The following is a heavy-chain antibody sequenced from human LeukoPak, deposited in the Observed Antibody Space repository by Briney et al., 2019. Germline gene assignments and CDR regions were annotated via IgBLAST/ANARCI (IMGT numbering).Heavy chain of an antibody. D-gene: IGHD6-19*01. V-gene: IGHV1-46*01. Sequence: ASVKVSCKASGGTFPNYAINWVRQAPGQGLEWMGIINPSGGTTNYAQKFQGRVTMTRDTSTTTLYMELSSLRSEDTAVYYCARGRPGSGWSFDYWGQGTLVTVSS. J-gene: IGHJ4*02. CDR2: INPSGGTT. CDR1: GGTFPNYA. CDR3: ARGRPGSGWSFDY.